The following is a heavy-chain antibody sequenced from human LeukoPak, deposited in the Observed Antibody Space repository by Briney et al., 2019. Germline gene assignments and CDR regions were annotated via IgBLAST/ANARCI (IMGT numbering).Heavy chain of an antibody. Sequence: GGSLTLSCAASGFTLSSYWMSWVRQAPGKGLEWVARIKEDGSEKYYVDSVKGRFTISRDNVKNSLYLQMNSLRAEDTAVYYCARGGYQYGNYWGQGTLVTVSS. CDR1: GFTLSSYW. CDR3: ARGGYQYGNY. V-gene: IGHV3-7*03. D-gene: IGHD2-15*01. CDR2: IKEDGSEK. J-gene: IGHJ4*02.